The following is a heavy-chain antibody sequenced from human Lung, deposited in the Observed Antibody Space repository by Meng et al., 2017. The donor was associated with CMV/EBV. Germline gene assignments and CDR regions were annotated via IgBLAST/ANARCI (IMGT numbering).Heavy chain of an antibody. CDR1: GFTFSSYE. CDR2: ISSSGSTI. D-gene: IGHD1-26*01. J-gene: IGHJ3*01. V-gene: IGHV3-48*03. Sequence: GGSXRLSCAASGFTFSSYEMNWVRQAPGKGLEWVSYISSSGSTIYYADSVKGRFTISGDNAKNSLYLQMNSLRAEDTAVYYCARDYYSGSLWGQGTMVTVSS. CDR3: ARDYYSGSL.